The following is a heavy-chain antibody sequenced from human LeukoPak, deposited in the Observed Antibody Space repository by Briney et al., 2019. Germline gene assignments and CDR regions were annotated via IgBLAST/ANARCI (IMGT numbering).Heavy chain of an antibody. J-gene: IGHJ6*03. CDR2: IYYSGST. V-gene: IGHV4-61*08. Sequence: PSQTLSLTCTVSGGSISSGGYYWSWIRQPPGKGLEWIGYIYYSGSTNYNPSLKSRVTISVDTSKNQFSLKLSSVTAADTAVYYCARENYYYYYMDVWGKGTTVTVSS. CDR3: ARENYYYYYMDV. CDR1: GGSISSGGYY.